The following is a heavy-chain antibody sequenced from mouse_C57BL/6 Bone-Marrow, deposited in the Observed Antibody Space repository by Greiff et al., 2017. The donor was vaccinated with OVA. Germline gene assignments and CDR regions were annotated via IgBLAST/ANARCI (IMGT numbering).Heavy chain of an antibody. J-gene: IGHJ3*01. CDR2: ISNGGGST. CDR3: ARHRAY. CDR1: GFTFSDYY. V-gene: IGHV5-12*01. Sequence: EVMLVESGGGLVQPGGSLKLSCAASGFTFSDYYMYWVRQTPEKRLEWVAYISNGGGSTYYPDTVKGRFTISRDNAKNTLYLQMSRLKSEDTAMYYCARHRAYWGQGTLVTVSA.